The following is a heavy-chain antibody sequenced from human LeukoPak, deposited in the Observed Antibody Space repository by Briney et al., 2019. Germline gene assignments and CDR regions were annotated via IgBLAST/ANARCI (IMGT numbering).Heavy chain of an antibody. Sequence: PSETLSLTCAGYGGPFSGHYWSWIRPPPGKGPELIGRLSTTGSSHYNPSLHSRLTMPVDTSKHQFALKPSSVTAADTAVYYCGREVEMATQFDYWGQGTLVTVSS. CDR3: GREVEMATQFDY. CDR2: LSTTGSS. J-gene: IGHJ4*02. D-gene: IGHD5-24*01. CDR1: GGPFSGHY. V-gene: IGHV4-59*10.